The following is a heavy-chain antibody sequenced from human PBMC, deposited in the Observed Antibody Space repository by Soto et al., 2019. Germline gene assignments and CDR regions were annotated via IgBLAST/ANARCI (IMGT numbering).Heavy chain of an antibody. CDR1: GYTFTSYD. CDR2: MNPNSGNT. V-gene: IGHV1-8*01. CDR3: ARDPGRRVATRLYYYYYYMDV. D-gene: IGHD5-12*01. Sequence: ASVKVSCKASGYTFTSYDINWVRQATGQGLEWMGWMNPNSGNTGYAQKFQGRVTMTRNTSISTAYMELSSLRSEDTAVYYCARDPGRRVATRLYYYYYYMDVWGKGTTVTVSS. J-gene: IGHJ6*03.